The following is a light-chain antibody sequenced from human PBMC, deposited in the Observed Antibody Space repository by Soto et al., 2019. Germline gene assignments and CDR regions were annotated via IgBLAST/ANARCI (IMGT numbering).Light chain of an antibody. V-gene: IGKV4-1*01. CDR3: QQYYTTLRT. CDR1: QSVLYSSNNKNY. CDR2: WAS. J-gene: IGKJ1*01. Sequence: DIAMTQSPDSLAVSLGERATINCKSSQSVLYSSNNKNYLAWYQQKPGQPPKLLIYWASTRESGVPDRFSGSWSGTDFTLTISSLQAEDVAIYYCQQYYTTLRTFGQGTKVELK.